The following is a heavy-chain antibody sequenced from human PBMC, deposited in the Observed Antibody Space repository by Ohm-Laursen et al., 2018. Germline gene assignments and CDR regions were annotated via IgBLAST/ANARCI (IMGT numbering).Heavy chain of an antibody. CDR2: IYYSGST. D-gene: IGHD5-18*01. J-gene: IGHJ4*02. CDR1: GGSISSYY. Sequence: TLSLTCTVSGGSISSYYWSWIRQPPGKGLEWIGYIYYSGSTNYNPSLKSRVTISVDTSKNQFSLKLSSVTAADTAVYYCARDGGYSYGLDYWGQGTLVTVSS. V-gene: IGHV4-59*01. CDR3: ARDGGYSYGLDY.